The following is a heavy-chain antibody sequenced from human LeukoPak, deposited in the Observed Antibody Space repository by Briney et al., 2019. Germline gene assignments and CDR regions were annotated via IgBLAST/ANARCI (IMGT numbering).Heavy chain of an antibody. D-gene: IGHD6-13*01. V-gene: IGHV1-2*06. CDR3: ARVGFTTSWSNFDY. J-gene: IGHJ4*02. CDR2: INPNGGDT. Sequence: ASVKVSCKASGYTFAAYFIHWVRQAPGQGLEWMGRINPNGGDTNYAQKFQGRVTMTGDTSISTAYMELSSLGSGDTAMYYCARVGFTTSWSNFDYWGQGTLVTVSS. CDR1: GYTFAAYF.